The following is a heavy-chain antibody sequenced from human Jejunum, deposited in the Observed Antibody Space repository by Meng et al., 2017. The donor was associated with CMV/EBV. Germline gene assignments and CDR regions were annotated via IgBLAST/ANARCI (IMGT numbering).Heavy chain of an antibody. J-gene: IGHJ4*02. Sequence: FTLSSNAMHWVRQAPGKGLGWVAVISYDGSTAFYADSVKGRFTLSSDTSKNTLYLQMNSLRADDTAVYYCAREGHWEQRAPHLDYWGPGTLVTVSS. D-gene: IGHD1-26*01. CDR1: FTLSSNA. CDR2: ISYDGSTA. CDR3: AREGHWEQRAPHLDY. V-gene: IGHV3-30-3*01.